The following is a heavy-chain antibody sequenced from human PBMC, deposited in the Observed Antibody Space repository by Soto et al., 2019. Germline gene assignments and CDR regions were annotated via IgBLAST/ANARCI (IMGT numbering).Heavy chain of an antibody. D-gene: IGHD3-22*01. CDR1: GFTFRSYS. CDR2: ISSSSSYI. CDR3: ARDLPPYYYDSSGYRDY. Sequence: LRFSCAASGFTFRSYSMNWVRQAPGKGLEWVSSISSSSSYIYYADSVKGRFTISRDNAKNSLYLQMNSLRAEDTAVYYCARDLPPYYYDSSGYRDYWGQGTLVTVSS. J-gene: IGHJ4*02. V-gene: IGHV3-21*01.